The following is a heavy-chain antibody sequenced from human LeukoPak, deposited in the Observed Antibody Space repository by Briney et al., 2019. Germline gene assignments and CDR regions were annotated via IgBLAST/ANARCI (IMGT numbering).Heavy chain of an antibody. D-gene: IGHD2-21*01. CDR2: LVYDERN. J-gene: IGHJ4*02. V-gene: IGHV3-33*01. CDR1: GFPFSSYG. Sequence: PGGSLRLSCAASGFPFSSYGMHWDRQAPGKGLEWVARLVYDERNDYANSVKGRFTISRDNSKNTLYLQMDNLRVDDTAVYYCARDLSAAYDFWGQGILVTVSS. CDR3: ARDLSAAYDF.